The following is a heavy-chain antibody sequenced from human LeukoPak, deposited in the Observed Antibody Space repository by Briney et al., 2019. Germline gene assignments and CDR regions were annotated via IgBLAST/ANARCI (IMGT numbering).Heavy chain of an antibody. V-gene: IGHV4-34*01. D-gene: IGHD3-10*01. CDR2: INHSGST. CDR3: ARVGSRGVIITRRALDD. J-gene: IGHJ4*02. CDR1: GGSFSGYY. Sequence: SETLSLTCAVYGGSFSGYYWTWIRQPPGKGLEWIGEINHSGSTNYNPSLKSRVTISVDTSKNQFSLKLSSVTAAETAVYYCARVGSRGVIITRRALDDRGQGTLVTVSS.